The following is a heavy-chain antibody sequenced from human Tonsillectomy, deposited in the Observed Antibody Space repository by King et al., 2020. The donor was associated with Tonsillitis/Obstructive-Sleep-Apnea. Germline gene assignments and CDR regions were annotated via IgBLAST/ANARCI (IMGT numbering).Heavy chain of an antibody. CDR1: GFTFSDYY. CDR3: ARGRGYSYGDWFDP. J-gene: IGHJ5*02. V-gene: IGHV3-11*05. D-gene: IGHD5-18*01. CDR2: ISSSSSST. Sequence: VQLVESGGGLVKPGGSLRLSCAASGFTFSDYYMSWIRQAPGKGLEWDSYISSSSSSTNYADSVKGRFTISRDNAKNSPYLQRNNLRAEDTAVYYCARGRGYSYGDWFDPWGQGTLVTVSS.